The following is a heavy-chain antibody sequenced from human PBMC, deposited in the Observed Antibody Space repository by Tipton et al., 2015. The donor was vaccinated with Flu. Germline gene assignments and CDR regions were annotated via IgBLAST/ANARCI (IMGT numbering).Heavy chain of an antibody. CDR2: IYSSGDT. J-gene: IGHJ3*02. Sequence: QVQLQESGPGLVKPSQTLSLTCTVSGGSVSSASYYWNWIRQPAGRGLEWIGRIYSSGDTHYNPSLKSRVTVSVDTSKNQFSLRLTSVTAADTAVYYCARDRGADCGAGGCYGVNSLDIWGHGTKVIVSS. D-gene: IGHD2-15*01. CDR3: ARDRGADCGAGGCYGVNSLDI. V-gene: IGHV4-61*02. CDR1: GGSVSSASYY.